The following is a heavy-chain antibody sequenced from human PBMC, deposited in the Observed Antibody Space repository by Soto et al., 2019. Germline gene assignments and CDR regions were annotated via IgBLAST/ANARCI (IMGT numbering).Heavy chain of an antibody. J-gene: IGHJ1*01. D-gene: IGHD6-13*01. CDR1: GGSISSYY. Sequence: SETLSLTCTVSGGSISSYYWSWIRQPPGKGLEWIGYIYYSGSTNYNPSLKSRVTISVDTSKNQFSLKLSSVTAADTAVYYCARWYSSHLDPYFQHWGQGTLVTVSS. CDR3: ARWYSSHLDPYFQH. CDR2: IYYSGST. V-gene: IGHV4-59*01.